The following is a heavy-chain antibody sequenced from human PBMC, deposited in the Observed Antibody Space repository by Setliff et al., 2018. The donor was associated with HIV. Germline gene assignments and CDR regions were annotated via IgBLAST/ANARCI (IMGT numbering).Heavy chain of an antibody. CDR1: GYTFTSYA. CDR3: ARRASTAEVFDY. D-gene: IGHD1-1*01. Sequence: GASVKVSCKASGYTFTSYAIHWVRQAPGQRPEWMGWLRTGNGDTSYSESLQGRVTFTSDTSANTAYMELRSLGSDDTAVYFCARRASTAEVFDYWGQGTLVTVSS. J-gene: IGHJ4*02. CDR2: LRTGNGDT. V-gene: IGHV1-3*04.